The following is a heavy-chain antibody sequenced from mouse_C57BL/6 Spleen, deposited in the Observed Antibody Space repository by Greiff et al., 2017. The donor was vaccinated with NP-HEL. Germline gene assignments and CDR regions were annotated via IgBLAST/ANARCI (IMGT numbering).Heavy chain of an antibody. CDR2: IDPENGDT. V-gene: IGHV14-4*01. Sequence: VQLQQSGAELVRPGASVKLSCTASGFNIKDDYMHWVKQRPEQGLEWIGWIDPENGDTEYASKFQGKATITADTSSNTAYLQLSSLTSEDTAVYYCTTYSNYGYAMDYWGQGTSVTVSS. CDR3: TTYSNYGYAMDY. CDR1: GFNIKDDY. J-gene: IGHJ4*01. D-gene: IGHD2-5*01.